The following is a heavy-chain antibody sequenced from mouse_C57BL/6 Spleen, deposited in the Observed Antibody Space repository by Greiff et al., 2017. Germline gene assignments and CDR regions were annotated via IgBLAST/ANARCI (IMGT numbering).Heavy chain of an antibody. D-gene: IGHD1-1*01. CDR2: IDPSDSYT. CDR1: GYTFTSYW. V-gene: IGHV1-50*01. Sequence: QVQLQQPGAELVKPGASVKLSCKASGYTFTSYWMQWVKQRPGQGLEWIGEIDPSDSYTNYNQKFKGKATLTVDTSSSTAYMQLSSLASEDSAVYCCARRFDYYGSSYDYAMGYWGQGTSVAVSS. J-gene: IGHJ4*01. CDR3: ARRFDYYGSSYDYAMGY.